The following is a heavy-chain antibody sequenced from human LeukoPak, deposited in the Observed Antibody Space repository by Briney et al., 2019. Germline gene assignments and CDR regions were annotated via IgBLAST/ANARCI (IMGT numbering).Heavy chain of an antibody. Sequence: GGSLRLSCAASGFTFSSYEMNWVRQAPGKGLEWVSYISSSGSTIYYADSVKGRFTISRENAKNSLYLQMNSLRAEDTAVYYCARDPPDYYDSSGYYQGGNAFDIWGRGTMVTVSS. V-gene: IGHV3-48*03. CDR3: ARDPPDYYDSSGYYQGGNAFDI. CDR1: GFTFSSYE. CDR2: ISSSGSTI. D-gene: IGHD3-22*01. J-gene: IGHJ3*02.